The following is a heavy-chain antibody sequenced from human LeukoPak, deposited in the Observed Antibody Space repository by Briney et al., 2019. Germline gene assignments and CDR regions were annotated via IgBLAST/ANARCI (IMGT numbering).Heavy chain of an antibody. J-gene: IGHJ6*03. CDR1: GGSINSFY. CDR3: ARGEGIPGDYYYYYYMDV. Sequence: SETLSLTCTVSGGSINSFYWTWIRQPAGKGLEWIGRIYTSGSTNYNPSLKSRVTMSVDTSKNQFSLKLSSVTAADTAVYYCARGEGIPGDYYYYYYMDVWGKGTTVTVSS. D-gene: IGHD3-16*01. CDR2: IYTSGST. V-gene: IGHV4-4*07.